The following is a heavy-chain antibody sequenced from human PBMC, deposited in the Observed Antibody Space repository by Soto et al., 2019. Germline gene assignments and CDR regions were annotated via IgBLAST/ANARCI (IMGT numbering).Heavy chain of an antibody. D-gene: IGHD3-10*01. CDR2: ITSGSTI. CDR3: ARASSDKYYFYGMDV. V-gene: IGHV3-48*03. CDR1: GFTFSTYE. Sequence: EVQLVESGGGLVQPGGSLRLSCAASGFTFSTYEMNWVRQAPGKGLVWVSYITSGSTIYYADSVRGRFTISRDNAKNSLYLQMNSLRAEDTAVYYCARASSDKYYFYGMDVWGQGTKVTVSS. J-gene: IGHJ6*02.